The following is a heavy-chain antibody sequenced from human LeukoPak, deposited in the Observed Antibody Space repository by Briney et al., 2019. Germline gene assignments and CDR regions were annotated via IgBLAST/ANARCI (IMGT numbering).Heavy chain of an antibody. CDR1: GGSFSGYY. Sequence: SETLSLTCAAYGGSFSGYYWSWIRQPPGKGLEWIGVINHSGSTNYNPSLKSRVTISVDTTKNQFSLKLSSVAAAETAVYYCASISHWFDPWGQGTLVTVSS. CDR2: INHSGST. J-gene: IGHJ5*02. CDR3: ASISHWFDP. D-gene: IGHD3-3*02. V-gene: IGHV4-34*01.